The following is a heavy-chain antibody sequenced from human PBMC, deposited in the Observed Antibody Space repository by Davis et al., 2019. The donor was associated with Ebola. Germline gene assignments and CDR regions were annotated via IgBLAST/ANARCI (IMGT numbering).Heavy chain of an antibody. CDR2: IYYSGST. D-gene: IGHD4-17*01. V-gene: IGHV4-59*08. CDR1: GGSISSYY. J-gene: IGHJ4*02. Sequence: MPSETLSLTCTVSGGSISSYYWSWIRQPPGKGLGWIGYIYYSGSTNYNPSLKSRVTISVDTSQNQFSLKLSSVTAADTAVYYCARLYGDYFDYWGQGTLVTVSS. CDR3: ARLYGDYFDY.